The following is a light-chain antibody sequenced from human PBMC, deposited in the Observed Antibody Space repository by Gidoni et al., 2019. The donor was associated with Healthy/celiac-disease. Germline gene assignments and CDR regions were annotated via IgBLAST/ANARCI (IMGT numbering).Light chain of an antibody. J-gene: IGKJ1*01. Sequence: IQMTQSPSTLSASVGDRVTITCRARQSISSWLAWYQQKPGKAPKLLIYDASSLESGVPSRFSGSGSGTEFTLTISSLQPDDFATYYCQQYNSYTWTFGQGTKVEIK. CDR2: DAS. V-gene: IGKV1-5*01. CDR3: QQYNSYTWT. CDR1: QSISSW.